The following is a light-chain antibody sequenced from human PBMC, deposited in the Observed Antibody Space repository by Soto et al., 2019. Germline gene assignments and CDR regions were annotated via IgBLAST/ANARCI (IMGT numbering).Light chain of an antibody. Sequence: DIQMPQSPSTLSASVGASSPITGRASQSIISSLLAWYQQKPGKPPKLLIYKASSLQSGVPSRFSGSGSGTEFTLTISSLQPDDFATYYCQQYNSYYTFGQGTKVDIK. CDR3: QQYNSYYT. CDR1: QSIISSL. J-gene: IGKJ2*01. CDR2: KAS. V-gene: IGKV1-5*03.